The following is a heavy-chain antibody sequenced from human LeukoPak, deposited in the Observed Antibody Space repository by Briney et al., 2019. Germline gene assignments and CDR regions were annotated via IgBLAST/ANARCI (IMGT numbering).Heavy chain of an antibody. CDR2: IYTSGST. J-gene: IGHJ3*02. V-gene: IGHV4-4*07. CDR1: GGSISSYY. Sequence: SETLSLTCTVSGGSISSYYWSWIRQPAGKGLEWIGRIYTSGSTNYNPSLKSRVTMSVDTSKNQFSLKLSSVTAADTAVYYCARVPRYCSSTSCYREDDAFDIWGQGTMVTVSS. CDR3: ARVPRYCSSTSCYREDDAFDI. D-gene: IGHD2-2*02.